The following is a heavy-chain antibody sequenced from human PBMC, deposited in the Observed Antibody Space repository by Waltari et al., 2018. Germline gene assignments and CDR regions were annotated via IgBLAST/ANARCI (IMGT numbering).Heavy chain of an antibody. V-gene: IGHV3-33*01. J-gene: IGHJ4*02. D-gene: IGHD6-13*01. CDR3: ARGIADD. CDR2: IWYDGTNK. Sequence: QVQLVESGGGVVQPGRSLRLSCTASGFTFSSYGMLWVRQAPGKGLEGVARIWYDGTNKKYADSVRGRFTISRDNSKNTLYLQMNSLRVEDTAVYYCARGIADDWGQGTLVTVSS. CDR1: GFTFSSYG.